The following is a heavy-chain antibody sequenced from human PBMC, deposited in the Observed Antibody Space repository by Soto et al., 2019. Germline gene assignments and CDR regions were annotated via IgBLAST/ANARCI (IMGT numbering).Heavy chain of an antibody. D-gene: IGHD2-15*01. J-gene: IGHJ6*03. CDR2: ISAYNGNT. CDR3: ARDARNYYYMEV. V-gene: IGHV1-18*01. CDR1: GYTFTSYG. Sequence: ASVKVSFKASGYTFTSYGISWVRQAPGQGLEWMGWISAYNGNTNYAQKLQGRVTMTTDTSTSTAYMELRSLRSDDTAVYYCARDARNYYYMEVWGKGTTVTVSS.